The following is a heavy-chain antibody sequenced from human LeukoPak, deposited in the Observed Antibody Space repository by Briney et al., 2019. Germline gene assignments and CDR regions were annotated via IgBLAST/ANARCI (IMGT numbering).Heavy chain of an antibody. Sequence: GGSLRLSCTASGFTFSSYSMNWVRQAPGKGLEWVSYISTSNNLIYYADSVKGRFTISRDNTKNSLYLQMNSLRAEDTAVYYCARDLGIVGATTWFDPWGQGTLVTVSS. D-gene: IGHD1-26*01. CDR2: ISTSNNLI. J-gene: IGHJ5*02. CDR1: GFTFSSYS. CDR3: ARDLGIVGATTWFDP. V-gene: IGHV3-48*04.